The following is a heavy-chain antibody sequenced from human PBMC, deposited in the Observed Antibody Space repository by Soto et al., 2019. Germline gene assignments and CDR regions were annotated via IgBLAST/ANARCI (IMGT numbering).Heavy chain of an antibody. V-gene: IGHV3-7*01. J-gene: IGHJ4*02. Sequence: EVQLVESGGGFVQPGGSLRLSCEASGFHFSNYWMNWFRQAQGKWLEWVANIKQDGSEKYYVDSVKGRFTISRDNAKNSLYLQMNRLRAEDTAVYYCARLRTGYWGQGTLVTVSS. CDR1: GFHFSNYW. CDR3: ARLRTGY. CDR2: IKQDGSEK.